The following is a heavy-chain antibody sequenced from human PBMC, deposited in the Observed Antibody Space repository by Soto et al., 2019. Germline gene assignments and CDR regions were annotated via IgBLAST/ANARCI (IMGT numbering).Heavy chain of an antibody. J-gene: IGHJ4*02. CDR3: AREDTAMAPDY. V-gene: IGHV4-59*12. CDR1: GGSISSYY. Sequence: SETLSLTCTVSGGSISSYYWSWIRQPPGKGLEWIGYIYYSGSTYYNPSLKSRVTISVDTSKNQFSLKLSSVTAADTAVYYCAREDTAMAPDYWGQGTLVTVSS. CDR2: IYYSGST. D-gene: IGHD5-18*01.